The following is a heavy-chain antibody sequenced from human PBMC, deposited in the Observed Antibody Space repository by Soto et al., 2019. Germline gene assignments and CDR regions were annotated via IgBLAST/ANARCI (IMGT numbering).Heavy chain of an antibody. Sequence: EVQLLESGGGLVQPGGSLRLSCAASGFTFSSYAMSWVRQAPGKGLEWVSAISGSGGSTYYADSVKGRFTISRDNSKTTLYLQMNSLRAEDTAVYYCAKALNYYDSSGYYSPFDPWGQGTLVTVSS. J-gene: IGHJ5*02. D-gene: IGHD3-22*01. CDR3: AKALNYYDSSGYYSPFDP. CDR2: ISGSGGST. V-gene: IGHV3-23*01. CDR1: GFTFSSYA.